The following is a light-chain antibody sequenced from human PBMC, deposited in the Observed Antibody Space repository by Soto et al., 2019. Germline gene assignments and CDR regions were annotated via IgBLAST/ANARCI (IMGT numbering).Light chain of an antibody. CDR1: QSVSSSY. J-gene: IGKJ2*01. CDR3: QQYGSSPT. V-gene: IGKV3-20*01. CDR2: GAS. Sequence: EIVLTQSPGTLSLSPGERATLSCRASQSVSSSYLAWYQQKPGQAPRLLIYGASSRATGIPDRFSGSGSGTDVTLTISILEPEDVAVYYCQQYGSSPTFGQGTKLEIK.